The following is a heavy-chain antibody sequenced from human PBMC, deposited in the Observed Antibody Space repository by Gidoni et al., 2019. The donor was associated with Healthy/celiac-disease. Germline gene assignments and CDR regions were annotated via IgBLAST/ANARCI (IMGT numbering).Heavy chain of an antibody. J-gene: IGHJ4*02. CDR2: INHSGST. D-gene: IGHD6-19*01. CDR1: GGSFSGHY. V-gene: IGHV4-34*01. CDR3: ARRPGYSSGWYLTWLDY. Sequence: QVQLQQWGAGLLKPSETLSLTCAVYGGSFSGHYWSWIRQPPGKGLEWIGEINHSGSTNYNPSLKSRVTISVDTSKNQFSLKLSSVTAADTAVYYCARRPGYSSGWYLTWLDYWGQGTLVTVSS.